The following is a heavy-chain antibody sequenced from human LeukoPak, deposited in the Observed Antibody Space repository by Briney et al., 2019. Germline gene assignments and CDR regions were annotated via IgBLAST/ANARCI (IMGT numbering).Heavy chain of an antibody. D-gene: IGHD6-19*01. CDR3: ARDRWRIAVAADGGDAFDN. J-gene: IGHJ3*02. V-gene: IGHV4-59*01. CDR2: IYYSGST. CDR1: GGSISSYY. Sequence: PSETLSLTCTVSGGSISSYYWSWIRQPPGKGLEWIGYIYYSGSTNYNPSLKSRVTISVDTSKNQFSLKLSSVTAADTAVYYCARDRWRIAVAADGGDAFDNWGQGTMVTVSS.